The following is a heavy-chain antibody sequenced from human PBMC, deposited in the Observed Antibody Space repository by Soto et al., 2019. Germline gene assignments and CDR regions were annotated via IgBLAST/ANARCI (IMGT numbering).Heavy chain of an antibody. CDR3: ATVPSL. V-gene: IGHV4-30-2*01. J-gene: IGHJ4*02. Sequence: QLQLQESGSGLVKPSQTLSLTCAVSGGSISRGGYSWSWIRQPPGKGLEWIGYIYHSGNTYYIPSLKRRVTISVARSKNLSSLTPSSVTAADTAVYYCATVPSLWGQGTLVTVSS. CDR2: IYHSGNT. CDR1: GGSISRGGYS.